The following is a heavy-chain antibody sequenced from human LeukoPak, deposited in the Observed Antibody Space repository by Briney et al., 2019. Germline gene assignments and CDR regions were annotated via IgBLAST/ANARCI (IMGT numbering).Heavy chain of an antibody. Sequence: SETLSLTCTVSGGSISSSHYYWGWIRQSPGKGLGWIGSIYYSGTTYYNPSLESRVTISDDTSKNRFSLMLTSLTAADTAVYYCARQSSDYYYYYIDVWGEGTTVIVSS. J-gene: IGHJ6*03. CDR3: ARQSSDYYYYYIDV. V-gene: IGHV4-39*01. CDR1: GGSISSSHYY. CDR2: IYYSGTT.